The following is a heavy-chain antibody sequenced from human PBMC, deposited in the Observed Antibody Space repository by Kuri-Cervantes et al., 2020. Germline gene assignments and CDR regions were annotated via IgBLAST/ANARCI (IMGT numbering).Heavy chain of an antibody. V-gene: IGHV4-39*01. CDR3: ARPGTYYDILTDGMDV. CDR1: GDPFSSASYY. CDR2: LHYFGET. D-gene: IGHD3-9*01. Sequence: GSLRLSCSVSGDPFSSASYYWAWIRQSPGKGLEWIVTLHYFGETYYNPSLKSRVTISKDTSNNQFSLNLNSVTAADTAVYYCARPGTYYDILTDGMDVWGQGTTVTVSS. J-gene: IGHJ6*02.